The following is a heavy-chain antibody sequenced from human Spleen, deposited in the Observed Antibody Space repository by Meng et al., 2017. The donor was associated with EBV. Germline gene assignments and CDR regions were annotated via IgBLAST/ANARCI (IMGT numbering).Heavy chain of an antibody. D-gene: IGHD5-18*01. V-gene: IGHV1-69*01. J-gene: IGHJ4*02. CDR1: GGPFRTDA. Sequence: VRLGQARAEVKKPGSSGKVACKTSGGPFRTDAISWVRQAPGQGLEWMGGLIPMFGAPNYAQKFQGRITITADESTSTHYMELSSLRSEDTAVYYCASESGRGYTPDYWGQGTMVTVSS. CDR3: ASESGRGYTPDY. CDR2: LIPMFGAP.